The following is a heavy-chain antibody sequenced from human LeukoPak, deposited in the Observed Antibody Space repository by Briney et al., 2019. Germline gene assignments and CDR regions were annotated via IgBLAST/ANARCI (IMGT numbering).Heavy chain of an antibody. D-gene: IGHD6-19*01. Sequence: PGGSLRPSCAASGFTFSSYAMHWVRQAPGKGLEWVAVISYDGSNKYYADSVKGRFTISRDNSKNTLYLQMNSLRAEDTAVYYCASEAVAVPFDYWGQGTLVTVSS. V-gene: IGHV3-30*04. CDR1: GFTFSSYA. CDR3: ASEAVAVPFDY. CDR2: ISYDGSNK. J-gene: IGHJ4*02.